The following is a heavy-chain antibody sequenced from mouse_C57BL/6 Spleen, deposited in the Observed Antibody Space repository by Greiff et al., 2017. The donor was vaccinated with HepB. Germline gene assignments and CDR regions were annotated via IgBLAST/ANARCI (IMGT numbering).Heavy chain of an antibody. V-gene: IGHV5-17*01. Sequence: DVQLQESGGGLVKPGGSLKLSCAASGFTFSDYGMHWVRQAPEKGLEWVAYISSGSSTIYYADTVKGRFTISRDNAKNTLFLQMTSLRSEDTAMYYCARLRYYGSSAAMDYWGQGTSVTVSS. CDR2: ISSGSSTI. CDR1: GFTFSDYG. J-gene: IGHJ4*01. D-gene: IGHD1-1*01. CDR3: ARLRYYGSSAAMDY.